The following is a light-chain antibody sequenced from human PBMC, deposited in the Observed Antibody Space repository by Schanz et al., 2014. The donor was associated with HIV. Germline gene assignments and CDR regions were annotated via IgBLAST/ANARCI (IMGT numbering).Light chain of an antibody. J-gene: IGLJ3*02. V-gene: IGLV2-8*01. Sequence: QSALTQPPSASGSPGQAVTISCTGTSSDVGGYNYLSWYQQPPGKAPKVMIYEVSKRPSGVPDRFSGSKSGNTASLAISGLQSEDEAVYYCATWDDGLNGWVFGGGTKLTVL. CDR3: ATWDDGLNGWV. CDR2: EVS. CDR1: SSDVGGYNY.